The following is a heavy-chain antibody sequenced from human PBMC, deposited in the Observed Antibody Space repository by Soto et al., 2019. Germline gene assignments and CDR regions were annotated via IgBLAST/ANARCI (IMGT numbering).Heavy chain of an antibody. V-gene: IGHV1-69*12. CDR2: IIPILGTA. Sequence: QVQLVQSGAEVKKPGSSVKVSCKASEATFASYAISWVRQAPGQGLEWMGGIIPILGTANYAQKFQGRVTITADESTSTAYMELSSLRSEDTAVYYCARGPRGYPFDYWGQGTLVTVSS. D-gene: IGHD1-1*01. J-gene: IGHJ4*02. CDR3: ARGPRGYPFDY. CDR1: EATFASYA.